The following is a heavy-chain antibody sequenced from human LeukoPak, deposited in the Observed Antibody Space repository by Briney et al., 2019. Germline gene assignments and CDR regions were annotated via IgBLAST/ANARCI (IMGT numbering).Heavy chain of an antibody. CDR2: ISYDGSNK. D-gene: IGHD4-17*01. V-gene: IGHV3-30*04. Sequence: GGSLRLSCAASRFTFSSYAMHWVRQAPGKGLEWVAVISYDGSNKYYADSVKGRFTISRDNSKNTLYLQMNSLRAEDTAVYYCARDRAYGDYRDAFDIWGQGTMVTVSS. J-gene: IGHJ3*02. CDR3: ARDRAYGDYRDAFDI. CDR1: RFTFSSYA.